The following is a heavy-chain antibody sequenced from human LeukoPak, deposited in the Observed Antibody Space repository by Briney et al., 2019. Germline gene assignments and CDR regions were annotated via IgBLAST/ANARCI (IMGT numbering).Heavy chain of an antibody. CDR1: GYTFTSYD. CDR3: ARTYYDSSGYYSLGVFDY. D-gene: IGHD3-22*01. V-gene: IGHV1-8*01. J-gene: IGHJ4*02. Sequence: GASVKVSCKASGYTFTSYDINWVRQATGQGLEWMGWMNPNSGNTGYAQKFQGRVTMTRNTSISTAYMEQSSLRSEDTAVYYCARTYYDSSGYYSLGVFDYWGQVTLVTVSS. CDR2: MNPNSGNT.